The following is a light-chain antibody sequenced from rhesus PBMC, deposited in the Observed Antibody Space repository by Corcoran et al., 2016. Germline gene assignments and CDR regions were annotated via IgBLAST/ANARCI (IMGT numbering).Light chain of an antibody. J-gene: IGKJ2*01. V-gene: IGKV1-25*01. CDR1: QDISND. CDR2: EAS. Sequence: DIQMTQSPSSLSASVGDRVTITCRASQDISNDLAWYQQKPGETPQVLVYEASSLHRGIPSRFSGTGSGTGFTLTISSLQSEDFATYYCQHYYSTPCSFGQGTKVEIK. CDR3: QHYYSTPCS.